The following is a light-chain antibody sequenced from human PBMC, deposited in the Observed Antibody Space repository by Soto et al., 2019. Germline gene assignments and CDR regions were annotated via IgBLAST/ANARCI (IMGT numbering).Light chain of an antibody. CDR3: CSYANSSTAYV. CDR1: SSHVGSYKF. CDR2: EGS. V-gene: IGLV2-23*01. J-gene: IGLJ1*01. Sequence: QSVLTQPASVSGSPGQSITISCTVTSSHVGSYKFVSWYQQHPGKAPKLMIYEGSKRPSGVSNRISGSKSANTASLTISGLQTEDEADYYCCSYANSSTAYVFGTGTKVTVL.